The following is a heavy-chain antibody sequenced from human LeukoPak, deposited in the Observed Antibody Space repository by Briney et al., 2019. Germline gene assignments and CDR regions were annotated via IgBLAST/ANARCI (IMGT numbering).Heavy chain of an antibody. CDR3: ARLATMIVVFFPPVGYVFVF. CDR1: GGSISSGGYY. CDR2: VYYSGST. Sequence: SQTLSLTCTVSGGSISSGGYYWSWIRQHPGKGLEWIGYVYYSGSTYYNPSLKSRVTISVDTSKNQFSLKLSSVTAADTAVYYWARLATMIVVFFPPVGYVFVFGAKGKMVTV. J-gene: IGHJ3*01. D-gene: IGHD3-22*01. V-gene: IGHV4-31*03.